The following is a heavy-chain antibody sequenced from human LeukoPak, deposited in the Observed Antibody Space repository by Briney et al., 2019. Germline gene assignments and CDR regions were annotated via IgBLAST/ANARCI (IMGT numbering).Heavy chain of an antibody. CDR2: IYYSGST. CDR3: ARREYDILTGYYFL. D-gene: IGHD3-9*01. CDR1: GGSISSSSYY. V-gene: IGHV4-39*01. Sequence: PSETLSLTCTVSGGSISSSSYYWGWIRHLPGKGLEWIGSIYYSGSTYYNPSLKSRVTISVDTSKNQFSLKLSSVTAADTAVYYRARREYDILTGYYFLWGQGTLVTVSS. J-gene: IGHJ4*02.